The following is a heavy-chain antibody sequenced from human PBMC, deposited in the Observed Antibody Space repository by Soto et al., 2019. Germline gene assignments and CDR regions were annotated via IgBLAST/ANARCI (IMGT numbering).Heavy chain of an antibody. Sequence: QVQLVQSGAEVKKPGASVKVSRKASGYTFTNYDINWVRQASGQGLEWMGWMNPNTGNTGYAQKFQGRVTVTRNTSISTAYMELTSLRSEDTAVYYCAREGGYCSGGNCYSDFDYWGQGTLVTVSS. CDR3: AREGGYCSGGNCYSDFDY. CDR1: GYTFTNYD. CDR2: MNPNTGNT. D-gene: IGHD2-15*01. V-gene: IGHV1-8*01. J-gene: IGHJ4*02.